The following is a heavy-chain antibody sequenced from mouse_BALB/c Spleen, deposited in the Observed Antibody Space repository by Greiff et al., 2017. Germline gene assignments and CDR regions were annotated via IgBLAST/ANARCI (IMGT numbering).Heavy chain of an antibody. D-gene: IGHD1-1*01. J-gene: IGHJ2*01. CDR3: ARSLGTPDY. Sequence: EVKLQESGPELMKPGASVKISCKASGYSFTSYYMHWVKQSHGKSLEWIGYIDPFNGGTSYNQKFKGKATLTVDKSSSTAYMHLSSLTSEDSAVYYCARSLGTPDYWGQGTTLTVSS. V-gene: IGHV1S135*01. CDR2: IDPFNGGT. CDR1: GYSFTSYY.